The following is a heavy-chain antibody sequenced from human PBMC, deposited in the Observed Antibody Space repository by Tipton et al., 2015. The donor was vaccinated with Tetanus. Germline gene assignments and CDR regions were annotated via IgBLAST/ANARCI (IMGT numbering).Heavy chain of an antibody. Sequence: LRLSCTVSGDSISSNYWSWIRQPAGKGPEWIGRIYINGRNNYNPSLKSRVTMSIDTSKNQFSLNLRSVTAADTAVYYCARDRGFTTYNYYDPWGQGMLVTVPS. V-gene: IGHV4-4*07. CDR3: ARDRGFTTYNYYDP. D-gene: IGHD3-22*01. J-gene: IGHJ5*02. CDR2: IYINGRN. CDR1: GDSISSNY.